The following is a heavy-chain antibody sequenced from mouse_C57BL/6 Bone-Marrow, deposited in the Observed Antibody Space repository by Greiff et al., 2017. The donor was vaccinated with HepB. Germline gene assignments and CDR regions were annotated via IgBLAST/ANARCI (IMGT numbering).Heavy chain of an antibody. J-gene: IGHJ2*01. Sequence: EVQGVESGGDLVKPGGSLKLSCAASGFTFSSYGMSWVRQTPDKRLEWVATISSGGSYTYYPDSVKGRFTISRDNAKNTLYLQMSSRKSEDTAMYYCARHAGPHFDYWGQGTTLTVSS. CDR1: GFTFSSYG. D-gene: IGHD4-1*01. CDR2: ISSGGSYT. V-gene: IGHV5-6*01. CDR3: ARHAGPHFDY.